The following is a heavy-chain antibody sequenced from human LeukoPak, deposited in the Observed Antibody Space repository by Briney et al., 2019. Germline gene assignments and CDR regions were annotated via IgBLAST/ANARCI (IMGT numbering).Heavy chain of an antibody. D-gene: IGHD3-22*01. CDR2: IYTSGST. CDR3: ARYYYDSSGDDPADAFDI. Sequence: SETLSLTCTVSGGSISSYYWSWIRQPAGKGLEWIGRIYTSGSTNYNPSLKSRVTMSVDTSKNQFSLKLSSVTAADTAVYYCARYYYDSSGDDPADAFDIWGQGTMVTVSS. CDR1: GGSISSYY. V-gene: IGHV4-4*07. J-gene: IGHJ3*02.